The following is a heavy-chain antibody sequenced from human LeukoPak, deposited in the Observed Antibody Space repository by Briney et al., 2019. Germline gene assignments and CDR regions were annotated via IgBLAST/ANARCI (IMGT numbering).Heavy chain of an antibody. J-gene: IGHJ4*02. CDR3: ARAGDSDYGDYTWAN. V-gene: IGHV3-30*04. Sequence: GVPQRLSCAASGFTFSSYAMHWVRQAPGKGLVGVAVISYDGSNKYYADSVKGRFPISRDNSKNTLYLQMNSLRAEDTAVYYCARAGDSDYGDYTWANWGQGTLVTVSS. D-gene: IGHD4-17*01. CDR1: GFTFSSYA. CDR2: ISYDGSNK.